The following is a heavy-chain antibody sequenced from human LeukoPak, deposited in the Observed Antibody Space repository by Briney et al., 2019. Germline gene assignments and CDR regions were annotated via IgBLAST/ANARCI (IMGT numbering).Heavy chain of an antibody. CDR3: ARYIETPRRDLDY. V-gene: IGHV3-7*01. J-gene: IGHJ4*02. CDR2: IKQDGSEK. CDR1: GFTLSSYW. D-gene: IGHD4-23*01. Sequence: GGSLRLSCAASGFTLSSYWMSWVRQAPGKGLEWVARIKQDGSEKHYVDSVKGRFTISRDNAKNSVYQQMNTLRAEDTAVYYCARYIETPRRDLDYWGQGTLVTVSS.